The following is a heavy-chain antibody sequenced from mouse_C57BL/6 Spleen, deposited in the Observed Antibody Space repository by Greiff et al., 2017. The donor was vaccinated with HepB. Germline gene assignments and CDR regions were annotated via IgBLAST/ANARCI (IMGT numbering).Heavy chain of an antibody. D-gene: IGHD2-1*01. J-gene: IGHJ2*01. CDR3: ARWNYYGNYFDY. CDR1: GYSFTGYY. V-gene: IGHV1-42*01. Sequence: EVKLLESGPELVKPGASVKISCKASGYSFTGYYMNWVKQSPEKSLEWIGEINPSTGGTTYNQKFKAKATLTVDKSSSTAYMQLKSLTSEDSAVYYCARWNYYGNYFDYWGQGTTLTVSS. CDR2: INPSTGGT.